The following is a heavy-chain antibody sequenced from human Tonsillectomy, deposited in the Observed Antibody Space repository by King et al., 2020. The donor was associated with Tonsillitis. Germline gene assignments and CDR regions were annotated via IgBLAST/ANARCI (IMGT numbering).Heavy chain of an antibody. CDR2: INPNSGGT. J-gene: IGHJ5*02. CDR3: VRVMGRSGGFDP. V-gene: IGHV1-2*02. D-gene: IGHD1-26*01. Sequence: VQLVQSGAEVKKPGASVKVSCKASGYTFTGDYIHWVRQAPGQGLEWMGWINPNSGGTHYAQKFQGRVTMTRDTSITTAYMELSRLRSDDTAVYYCVRVMGRSGGFDPWGQGTLVTVSS. CDR1: GYTFTGDY.